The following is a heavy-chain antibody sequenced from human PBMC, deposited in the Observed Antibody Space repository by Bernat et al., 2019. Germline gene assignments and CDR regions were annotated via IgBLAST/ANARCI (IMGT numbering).Heavy chain of an antibody. V-gene: IGHV4-34*01. CDR1: GGSFSGYY. D-gene: IGHD2-15*01. CDR2: INHSGST. J-gene: IGHJ5*02. CDR3: ARGIGYCSGGSCYHWFAP. Sequence: QVQLQQWGAGLLKPSETLALTCAVYGGSFSGYYWSWIRQPPGKGLEWIGEINHSGSTNYNPSLKSRVTISVDTSQIQFSLQLSSVTAADTAVYYCARGIGYCSGGSCYHWFAPWGQGPLVAVSS.